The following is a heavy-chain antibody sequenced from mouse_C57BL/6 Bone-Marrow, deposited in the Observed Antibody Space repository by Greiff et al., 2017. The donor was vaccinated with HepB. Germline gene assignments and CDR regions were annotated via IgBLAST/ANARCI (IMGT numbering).Heavy chain of an antibody. CDR1: GYTFTDYY. CDR2: INPYNGGT. CDR3: ARWGKSYAMDY. V-gene: IGHV1-19*01. J-gene: IGHJ4*01. Sequence: VQLQQSGPVLVKPGASVKMSCKASGYTFTDYYMNWVKQSHGKSLEWIGVINPYNGGTSYNQKFKGKATLTVDKSSSTAYMELNSLTSEDSAVYYCARWGKSYAMDYWGQGTSVTVSS.